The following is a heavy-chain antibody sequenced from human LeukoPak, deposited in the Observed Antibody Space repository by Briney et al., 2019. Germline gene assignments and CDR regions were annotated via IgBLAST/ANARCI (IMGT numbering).Heavy chain of an antibody. J-gene: IGHJ3*02. V-gene: IGHV4-34*01. Sequence: SETLSLTCAVYGGSFSGYYWSWIRQPPGKGLEWIGEINHSGSTNHNPSLESRVTILVDMSKNQFSLKLSSVTAADTAVYYCARPRGSYGNSDAFDIWGQGTMVTVSS. CDR1: GGSFSGYY. D-gene: IGHD1-26*01. CDR2: INHSGST. CDR3: ARPRGSYGNSDAFDI.